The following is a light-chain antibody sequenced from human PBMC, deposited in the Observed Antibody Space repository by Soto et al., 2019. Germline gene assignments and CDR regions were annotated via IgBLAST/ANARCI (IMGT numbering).Light chain of an antibody. J-gene: IGKJ2*01. CDR1: QSVSSN. V-gene: IGKV3-15*01. Sequence: EIVMTQSPATLSVSPGERATLSCRASQSVSSNLAWYQQKPGQAPRLLIYGASTRATGIPARFSGSGSGTEFTLTISSLQSEDFAVYYCQQYNNWPPMYTVGQGTKVDSK. CDR2: GAS. CDR3: QQYNNWPPMYT.